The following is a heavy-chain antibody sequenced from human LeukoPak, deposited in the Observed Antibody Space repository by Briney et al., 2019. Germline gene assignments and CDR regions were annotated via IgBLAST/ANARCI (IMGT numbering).Heavy chain of an antibody. CDR2: IIPIFGTA. CDR3: AIHDEYYYGSGSPLGGYYYYYMDV. J-gene: IGHJ6*03. V-gene: IGHV1-69*13. Sequence: GASVKVSCKASGGTFSSYANSWVRQAPGQGLEWMGGIIPIFGTANYAQKFQGRVTITADESTSTAYMELSSLRSEDTAVYYCAIHDEYYYGSGSPLGGYYYYYMDVWGKGTTVTISS. D-gene: IGHD3-10*01. CDR1: GGTFSSYA.